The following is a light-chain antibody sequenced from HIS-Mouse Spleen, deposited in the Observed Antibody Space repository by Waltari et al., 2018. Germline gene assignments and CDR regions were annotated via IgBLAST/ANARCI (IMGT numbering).Light chain of an antibody. J-gene: IGKJ1*01. CDR1: QGISSY. Sequence: DIQLTQSPSFLSASVGDRVTITRRASQGISSYLAWYQQKPGKAPKLLIFAAAILQSGGPWRFSGSGYGTEITLPIRILEPEDFATYCCQQVNSYPPSFGQGTKVEVK. CDR3: QQVNSYPPS. CDR2: AAA. V-gene: IGKV1-9*01.